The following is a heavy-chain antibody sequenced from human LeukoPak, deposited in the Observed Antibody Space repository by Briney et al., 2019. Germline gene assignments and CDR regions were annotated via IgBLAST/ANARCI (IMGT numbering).Heavy chain of an antibody. Sequence: GGSLRLSCAVSGFTFTNSAMSWVRQAPGKGLEWVSSISGDGGGTYYADSVKGRFTISRDNSKNILYAQLSSLRAEDKAIYYCGKMGVMVTANGPEWWGQGTLVTVSS. CDR2: ISGDGGGT. J-gene: IGHJ4*02. V-gene: IGHV3-23*01. CDR1: GFTFTNSA. CDR3: GKMGVMVTANGPEW. D-gene: IGHD2-21*02.